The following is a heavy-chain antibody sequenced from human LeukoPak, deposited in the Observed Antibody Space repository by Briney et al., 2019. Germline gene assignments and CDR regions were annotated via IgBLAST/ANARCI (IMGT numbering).Heavy chain of an antibody. CDR1: GYTFTSYG. J-gene: IGHJ4*02. Sequence: ASVKVSCKASGYTFTSYGISWVRQAPGQGLEWMGWISASNGNTNYAQKLQGRVTMTTDTSTSTAYMELRSLRSDDTAVYYCARDPHRAYYDFWSGSTGAFDYWGQGTLVTVSS. CDR2: ISASNGNT. CDR3: ARDPHRAYYDFWSGSTGAFDY. V-gene: IGHV1-18*01. D-gene: IGHD3-3*01.